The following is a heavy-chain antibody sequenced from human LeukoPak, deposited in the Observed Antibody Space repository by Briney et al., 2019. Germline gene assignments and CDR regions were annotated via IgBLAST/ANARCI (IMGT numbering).Heavy chain of an antibody. CDR3: AKSGSSTPYADY. J-gene: IGHJ4*02. D-gene: IGHD3-22*01. V-gene: IGHV3-23*01. CDR2: ITGDGGGT. Sequence: GGSLRLSCAASGFTFRNYVMSWVRQTPGKGLEWVSAITGDGGGTNHADSVKGRFTISRDNSKNTLYLQMNSLRAEDTAVYYCAKSGSSTPYADYWGQGTLVTVSS. CDR1: GFTFRNYV.